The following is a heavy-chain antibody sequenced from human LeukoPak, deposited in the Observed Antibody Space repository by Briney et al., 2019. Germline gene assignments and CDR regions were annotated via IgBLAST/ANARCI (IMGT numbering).Heavy chain of an antibody. CDR1: GYSISSGYY. CDR2: IYYSGST. Sequence: SETLSLTCTVSGYSISSGYYWGWIRQPPGKGLEWIGYIYYSGSTNYNPSLKSRVTISVDTSKNQFSLKLSSVTAADTAVYYCAGGLAAAGIRFDYWGQGTLVTVSS. J-gene: IGHJ4*02. D-gene: IGHD6-13*01. CDR3: AGGLAAAGIRFDY. V-gene: IGHV4-38-2*02.